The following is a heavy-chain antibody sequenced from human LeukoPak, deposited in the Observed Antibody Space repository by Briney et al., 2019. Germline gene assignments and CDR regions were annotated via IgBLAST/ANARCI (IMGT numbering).Heavy chain of an antibody. CDR1: GGSISSSSYY. CDR2: IYYSGST. Sequence: SETLSLTCTVSGGSISSSSYYWGWIRQPPGKGLEWIGSIYYSGSTCYNPSLKSRVTISVDMSKNQFSLNLSSVTATDTAVYYCARRSRLGSTWQFDYWGQGTLVTVSS. V-gene: IGHV4-39*07. J-gene: IGHJ4*02. D-gene: IGHD6-13*01. CDR3: ARRSRLGSTWQFDY.